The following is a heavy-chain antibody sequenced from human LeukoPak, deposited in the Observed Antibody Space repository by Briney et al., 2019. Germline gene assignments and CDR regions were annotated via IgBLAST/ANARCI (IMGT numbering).Heavy chain of an antibody. D-gene: IGHD6-6*01. J-gene: IGHJ4*02. Sequence: GGSLRLSCAASGFTFSNYAMSWVRQAPGKGLEWVSAISGSGGTTYYADSVKGRFTISRDSSKNTLYLQMNSLRAEDTALYYCAKEAWEYSSSARFDYWGQGTLVTVSS. CDR2: ISGSGGTT. CDR3: AKEAWEYSSSARFDY. V-gene: IGHV3-23*01. CDR1: GFTFSNYA.